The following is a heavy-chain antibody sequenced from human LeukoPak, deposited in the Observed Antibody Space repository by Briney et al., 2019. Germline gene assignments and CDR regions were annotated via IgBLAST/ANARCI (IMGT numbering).Heavy chain of an antibody. J-gene: IGHJ3*02. CDR1: GGSITGYH. CDR3: ARADYYDSSGYLDDAFDI. Sequence: TSETLSLTCTVSGGSITGYHWSWIRQPPGKGLEWIGYIYSSETTEYKPSLKSRVTISADTSKNQFSLKLTSVTAADTAVYYCARADYYDSSGYLDDAFDIWGQGTMVTVSS. V-gene: IGHV4-4*08. D-gene: IGHD3-22*01. CDR2: IYSSETT.